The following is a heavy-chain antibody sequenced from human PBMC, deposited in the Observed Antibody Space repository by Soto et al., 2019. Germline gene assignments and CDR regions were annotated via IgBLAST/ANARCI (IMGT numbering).Heavy chain of an antibody. Sequence: QVQLVQSGAEVKKPGSSVKVSCKASGGTFSSYTISWVRQAPGQGLEWMGRIIPILGIANYAQKFQGRVTITADKSTSTAYMELSSLRSEDTAVYYCARSGWGGRPKGYWGQGTLVTVSS. CDR1: GGTFSSYT. D-gene: IGHD1-26*01. CDR2: IIPILGIA. CDR3: ARSGWGGRPKGY. J-gene: IGHJ4*02. V-gene: IGHV1-69*02.